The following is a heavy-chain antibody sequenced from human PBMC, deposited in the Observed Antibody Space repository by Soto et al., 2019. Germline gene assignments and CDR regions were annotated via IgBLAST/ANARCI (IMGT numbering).Heavy chain of an antibody. D-gene: IGHD3-16*01. J-gene: IGHJ4*01. CDR3: AKGTDGATSYDYWHY. Sequence: EVQLLESGGGLVQPGGSLRLSCSASGFTSIRYAMSWVRQAPGKGLEWVAAISGSGGNTYYADSVKGRVTISRDNSKSTLYLQMNSLRAEDPAVYYCAKGTDGATSYDYWHYWGHGTLVTVSS. V-gene: IGHV3-23*01. CDR2: ISGSGGNT. CDR1: GFTSIRYA.